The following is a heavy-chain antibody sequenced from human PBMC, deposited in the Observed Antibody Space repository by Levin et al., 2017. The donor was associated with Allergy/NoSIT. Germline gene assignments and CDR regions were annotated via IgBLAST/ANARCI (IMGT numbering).Heavy chain of an antibody. Sequence: PGGSLRLSCAASGFTVSSNYMSWVRQAPGKGLEWVSVIESGGRTSYADSVKGRFTISRDNSKNTVHVQMNSLRVEDTAVYYCARDGDCSGGSCYGYFDLWGRGTLVSVSS. J-gene: IGHJ2*01. V-gene: IGHV3-66*01. D-gene: IGHD2-15*01. CDR2: IESGGRT. CDR3: ARDGDCSGGSCYGYFDL. CDR1: GFTVSSNY.